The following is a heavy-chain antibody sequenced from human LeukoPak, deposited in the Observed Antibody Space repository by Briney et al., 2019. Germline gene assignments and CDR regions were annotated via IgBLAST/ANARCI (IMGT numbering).Heavy chain of an antibody. D-gene: IGHD5-24*01. CDR1: GFTFSSYS. V-gene: IGHV3-21*01. CDR3: ALRGRWLHWHASDI. CDR2: ISSSSSYI. Sequence: GGSLRLSCAASGFTFSSYSMNWVRQAPGKGLEWVSSISSSSSYIYYADSVKGRFTISRDNAKNSLYLQMNSLRAEDTAVYYCALRGRWLHWHASDIWGQGTMVTVSS. J-gene: IGHJ3*02.